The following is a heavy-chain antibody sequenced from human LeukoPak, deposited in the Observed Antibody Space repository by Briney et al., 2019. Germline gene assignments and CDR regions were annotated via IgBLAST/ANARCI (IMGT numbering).Heavy chain of an antibody. CDR1: GFIISSYS. CDR2: FSFRSGEI. Sequence: GGSLRLSCAASGFIISSYSMNWVRQAPGKGLEWVSSFSFRSGEIYYADSVKGRFTISRDNAKNSLHLQMNSLRADDTAVYYCARDYSNSYYYYYMDVWGKGTTVTVSS. J-gene: IGHJ6*03. V-gene: IGHV3-21*01. CDR3: ARDYSNSYYYYYMDV. D-gene: IGHD4-11*01.